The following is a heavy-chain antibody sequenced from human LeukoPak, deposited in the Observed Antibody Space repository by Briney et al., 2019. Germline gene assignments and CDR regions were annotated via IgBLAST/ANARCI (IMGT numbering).Heavy chain of an antibody. CDR2: IYYSGST. CDR3: ASTIDGDYAY. J-gene: IGHJ4*02. Sequence: SETLSLTCTVSGGSISSGDYYWSWIRQPPGKGLGWIGYIYYSGSTYYNPSLKSRVTISVDTSKNQFSLKLSSVTAADTAVYYCASTIDGDYAYWGQGTLVTVSS. D-gene: IGHD4-17*01. CDR1: GGSISSGDYY. V-gene: IGHV4-30-4*01.